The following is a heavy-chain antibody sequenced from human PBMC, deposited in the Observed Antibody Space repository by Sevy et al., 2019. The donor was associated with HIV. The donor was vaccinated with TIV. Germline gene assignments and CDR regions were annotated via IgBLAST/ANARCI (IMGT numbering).Heavy chain of an antibody. CDR1: GFTISDSD. CDR3: SRYCIGGCCLQHGMDV. Sequence: GGSLRLSCAASGFTISDSDIHWVRQASGKGLEWIGRIRGKANDYATAYAAPVRGRFTLSRDDSENTAYLQMHSLKTEDTAVYYCSRYCIGGCCLQHGMDVWGHGATVTVSS. J-gene: IGHJ6*02. D-gene: IGHD2-15*01. CDR2: IRGKANDYAT. V-gene: IGHV3-73*01.